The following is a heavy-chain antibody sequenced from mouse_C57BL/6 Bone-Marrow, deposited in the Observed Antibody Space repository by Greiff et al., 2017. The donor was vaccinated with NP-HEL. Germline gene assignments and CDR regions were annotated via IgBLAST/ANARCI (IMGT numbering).Heavy chain of an antibody. CDR3: NVFAY. V-gene: IGHV1-81*01. CDR2: IYPRSGNT. CDR1: GYTFTSYG. J-gene: IGHJ3*01. Sequence: VQLLQSGAELARPGASVKLSCKASGYTFTSYGISWVKQRTGQGLEWIGEIYPRSGNTYYNEKFKGKATLTADKSSSTAYMELRSLTSEDSAVYFCNVFAYWGQGTLVTVSA.